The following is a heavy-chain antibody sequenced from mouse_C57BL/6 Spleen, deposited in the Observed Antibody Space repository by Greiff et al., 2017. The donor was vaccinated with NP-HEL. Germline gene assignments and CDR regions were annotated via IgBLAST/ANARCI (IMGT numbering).Heavy chain of an antibody. CDR3: ARKWYYGPYYAMDY. Sequence: VQLKESGGGLVKPGGSLKLSCAASGFTFSDYGMHWVRQAPEKGLEWVAYISSGSSTIYYADTVKGRFTISRDNAKNTLFLQMTSLRSEDTAMYYCARKWYYGPYYAMDYRGQRTSVTVSS. D-gene: IGHD1-1*01. J-gene: IGHJ4*01. CDR2: ISSGSSTI. CDR1: GFTFSDYG. V-gene: IGHV5-17*01.